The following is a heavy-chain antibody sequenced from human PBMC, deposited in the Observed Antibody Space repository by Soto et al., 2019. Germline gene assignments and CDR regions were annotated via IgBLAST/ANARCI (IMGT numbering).Heavy chain of an antibody. J-gene: IGHJ6*02. Sequence: QVQLQESGPGLVKPSETLSLTYTVSGGSISSYFWSWIRQPPGKGLEWVGYINYSGTTNYNPSLKSRVTISVDTSKNQFSLKLSSVTAADTAVYYCARVDSSGSRSDYYGMDVWGQGTTVTVSS. CDR2: INYSGTT. CDR1: GGSISSYF. V-gene: IGHV4-59*01. CDR3: ARVDSSGSRSDYYGMDV. D-gene: IGHD3-22*01.